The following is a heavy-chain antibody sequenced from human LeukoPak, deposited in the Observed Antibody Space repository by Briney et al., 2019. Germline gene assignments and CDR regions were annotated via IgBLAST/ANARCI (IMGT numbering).Heavy chain of an antibody. Sequence: PGGSLRLSCAASGFTFNTYGMSWVRHSPGKGLEWVSAISGSATGYMTNYADSVKGRFTISRDNDKNTLYLQMNSLRAEDTAVYYCAKGIYSSGWSYFDYWGHGTLVTVSS. D-gene: IGHD6-19*01. V-gene: IGHV3-23*01. CDR3: AKGIYSSGWSYFDY. J-gene: IGHJ4*01. CDR1: GFTFNTYG. CDR2: ISGSATGYMT.